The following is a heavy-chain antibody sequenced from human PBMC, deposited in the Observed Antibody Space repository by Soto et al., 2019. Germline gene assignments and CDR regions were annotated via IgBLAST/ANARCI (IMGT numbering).Heavy chain of an antibody. CDR3: AGLAYYFDH. CDR1: GFTFSSYA. Sequence: QVQLVESGGGVVQPGRSLSLSCAASGFTFSSYAMHWVRQAPGKGLEWVALIWSDGSKQHYADSVKGRFTISRDNSKNTLYLQMNSLRAEDTAVYYGAGLAYYFDHWGQGSLVSVSS. J-gene: IGHJ4*02. V-gene: IGHV3-33*01. D-gene: IGHD3-16*01. CDR2: IWSDGSKQ.